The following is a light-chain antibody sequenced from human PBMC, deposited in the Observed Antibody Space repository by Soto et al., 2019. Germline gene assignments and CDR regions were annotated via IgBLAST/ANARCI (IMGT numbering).Light chain of an antibody. CDR3: GTWDTSLSAGV. V-gene: IGLV1-51*02. CDR1: RSNIGTKT. J-gene: IGLJ1*01. CDR2: DNN. Sequence: QSVLIQPPSVSGTPGQRVTITCSGGRSNIGTKTVNWYQNLPGSAPKLVIYDNNKGPSGIPDRFSASKSGTSATLGITGLQTGDEADYYCGTWDTSLSAGVFGTGTKVTVL.